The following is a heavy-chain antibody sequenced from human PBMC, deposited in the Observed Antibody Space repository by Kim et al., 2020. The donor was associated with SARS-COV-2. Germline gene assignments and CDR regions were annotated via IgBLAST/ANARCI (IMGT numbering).Heavy chain of an antibody. CDR3: ARGRGGTTVVTLGLGYYYYYGMDV. J-gene: IGHJ6*02. Sequence: ETLSLTCTVYGGSFSGYYWSWIRQPPGKGLEWIGEINHSGSTNYNPSLKSRVTISVDTSKNQFSLKLSSVTAADTAVYYCARGRGGTTVVTLGLGYYYYYGMDVWAQGTTVTVSS. CDR2: INHSGST. D-gene: IGHD4-17*01. V-gene: IGHV4-34*01. CDR1: GGSFSGYY.